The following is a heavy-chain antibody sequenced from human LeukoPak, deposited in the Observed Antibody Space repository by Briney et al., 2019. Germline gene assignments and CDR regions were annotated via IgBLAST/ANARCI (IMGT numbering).Heavy chain of an antibody. D-gene: IGHD1-1*01. J-gene: IGHJ3*02. CDR1: GFTFSGYS. CDR2: ISSSSTYI. V-gene: IGHV3-21*04. Sequence: GGSLRLSCAASGFTFSGYSINWVRQAPGKGLEWVSSISSSSTYIYYADSVKGRFTISRDNAKNSLYLQMNSLRAEDTAVYYCARGVRNARAFDIWGQGTMVTVSS. CDR3: ARGVRNARAFDI.